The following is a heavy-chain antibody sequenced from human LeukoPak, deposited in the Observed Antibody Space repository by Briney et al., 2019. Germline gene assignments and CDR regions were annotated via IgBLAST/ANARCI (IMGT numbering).Heavy chain of an antibody. J-gene: IGHJ4*01. D-gene: IGHD3-22*01. CDR3: ARGSHPSQPYFDIRTYDDRTPPPGHLTSYYFDY. CDR2: INHGGST. Sequence: SETLSLTCAVYGGSFSGYYWSWIRQPPGKGLEWIGEINHGGSTNYNPSLKSRVTISVDTSKNQFSLKLTSVTAADTAVYYCARGSHPSQPYFDIRTYDDRTPPPGHLTSYYFDYWGQGTLVTVSS. V-gene: IGHV4-34*01. CDR1: GGSFSGYY.